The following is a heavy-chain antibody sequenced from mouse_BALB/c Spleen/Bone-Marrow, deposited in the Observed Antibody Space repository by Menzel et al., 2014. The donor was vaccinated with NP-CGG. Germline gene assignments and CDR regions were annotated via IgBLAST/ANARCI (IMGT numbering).Heavy chain of an antibody. D-gene: IGHD1-1*01. J-gene: IGHJ2*01. CDR3: TRGYYYGSSYVFGY. Sequence: EVKLVESGGGLVQPGGSMKLSCVASGFTFSNYWMNWVRQSPEKGLEWVAEIRLKSNNYATHYAESVKGRFTISRDDSXSSVYLQMNNLRAEDTGIYYCTRGYYYGSSYVFGYWGQGTTLTGSS. V-gene: IGHV6-6*02. CDR2: IRLKSNNYAT. CDR1: GFTFSNYW.